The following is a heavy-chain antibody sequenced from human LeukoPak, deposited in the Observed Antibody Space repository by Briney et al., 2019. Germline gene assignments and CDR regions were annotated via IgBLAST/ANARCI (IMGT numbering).Heavy chain of an antibody. CDR3: ARQPIYEAYFDF. V-gene: IGHV3-7*01. Sequence: GGSLRLSCAGSGFTLSNSWMGWVRQAPGKGLEWVANIKHDGSEKNFVDSVKGRFTISRDNAENSLFLQMNSLRADDTAVYFCARQPIYEAYFDFWGQGTLVTVSS. J-gene: IGHJ4*02. CDR2: IKHDGSEK. CDR1: GFTLSNSW. D-gene: IGHD3-16*01.